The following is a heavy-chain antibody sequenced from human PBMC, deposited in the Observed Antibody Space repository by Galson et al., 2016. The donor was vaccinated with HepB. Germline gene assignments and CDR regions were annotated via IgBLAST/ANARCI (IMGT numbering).Heavy chain of an antibody. CDR3: ARAKRPPRSSSFGYSWFAP. CDR2: INESGGS. J-gene: IGHJ5*02. D-gene: IGHD3-3*01. Sequence: SETLSLTCAVYGGSFRNYYWTWIRQSPEKGLEWIGDINESGGSNYNPSFDSPVTISLDMAKNQFSLNMYSVTAADTGVYYCARAKRPPRSSSFGYSWFAPWGQGTPVIVSS. CDR1: GGSFRNYY. V-gene: IGHV4-34*01.